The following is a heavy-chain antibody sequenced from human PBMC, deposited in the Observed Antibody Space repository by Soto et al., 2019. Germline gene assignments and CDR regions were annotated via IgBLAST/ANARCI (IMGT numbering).Heavy chain of an antibody. V-gene: IGHV3-23*01. D-gene: IGHD3-16*02. CDR3: AKGLLGGVIVPFDY. Sequence: GESLRLSCAASGFTFSSYAMSWVRQAPGKGLEWVSAISGSGGSTYYADSVKGRFTISRDNSKNTLYLQMNSLRAEDTAVYYCAKGLLGGVIVPFDYWGQGTLVTVSS. J-gene: IGHJ4*02. CDR2: ISGSGGST. CDR1: GFTFSSYA.